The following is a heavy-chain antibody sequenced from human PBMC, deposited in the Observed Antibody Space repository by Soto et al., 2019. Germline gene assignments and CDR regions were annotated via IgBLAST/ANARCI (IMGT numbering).Heavy chain of an antibody. CDR3: ARPYSSGWPYAFHM. D-gene: IGHD6-19*01. CDR2: IHSGGAT. Sequence: QVRLQESGPRLVKPSETLSLTCTVSGASVHSDGFYWGWIRPSPGNGLAWMATIHSGGATYYNPSFRSRVTISVDTSKNQVSLTVKYVTAADTAVDYCARPYSSGWPYAFHMGGQGAQFTVSS. J-gene: IGHJ3*02. CDR1: GASVHSDGFY. V-gene: IGHV4-39*01.